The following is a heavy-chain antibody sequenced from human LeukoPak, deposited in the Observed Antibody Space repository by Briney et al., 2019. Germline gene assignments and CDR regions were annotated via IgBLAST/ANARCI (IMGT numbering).Heavy chain of an antibody. D-gene: IGHD3-16*01. CDR2: VYTSGGT. J-gene: IGHJ4*02. CDR1: GGSISNYS. CDR3: ARVSGGANYFFDY. V-gene: IGHV4-4*07. Sequence: SETLSLTCTVSGGSISNYSWSWIRQPAGKGLEWIGRVYTSGGTNYNPSLKSRVSMSIHTSKNQFSLKLSSVTAAGTALYYCARVSGGANYFFDYWGQGTLVTVSS.